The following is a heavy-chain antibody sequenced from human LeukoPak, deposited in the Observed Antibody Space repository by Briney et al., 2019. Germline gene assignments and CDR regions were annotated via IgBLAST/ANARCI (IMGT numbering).Heavy chain of an antibody. V-gene: IGHV1-8*01. D-gene: IGHD3-10*01. CDR2: MNPNSGNT. CDR3: ARSMVRGVQGP. CDR1: GYTFTSYD. J-gene: IGHJ5*02. Sequence: ASVKLSCKASGYTFTSYDINWVRQATGQGLEWMGCMNPNSGNTGYAQKFQGRVTMTRDTSTSTAYMELSSQTSEDTAMYYCARSMVRGVQGPWGQGTLVTVSS.